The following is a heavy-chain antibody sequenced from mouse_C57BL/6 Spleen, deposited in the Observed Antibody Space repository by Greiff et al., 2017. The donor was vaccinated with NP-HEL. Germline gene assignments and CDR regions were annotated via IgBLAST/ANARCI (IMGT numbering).Heavy chain of an antibody. CDR1: GYTFTSYD. Sequence: VQVVESGPELVKPGASVKLSCKASGYTFTSYDINWVKQRPGQGLEWIGWIYPSDGSTKYNEKFKGKATLTADKSSSTAYMKFSSLTSEDSAIYYCARYDYDPAWFAYWGQGTLVTVSA. J-gene: IGHJ3*01. V-gene: IGHV1-85*01. CDR3: ARYDYDPAWFAY. CDR2: IYPSDGST. D-gene: IGHD2-4*01.